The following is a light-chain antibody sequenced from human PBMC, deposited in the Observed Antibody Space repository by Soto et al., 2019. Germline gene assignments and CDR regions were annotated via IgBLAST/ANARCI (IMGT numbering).Light chain of an antibody. V-gene: IGKV3-20*01. CDR1: QSVSSSY. Sequence: EIVLTQSPGTLSLSPGERATLSCRASQSVSSSYLAWYQQKPGQAPRLLIYGASSRATGIPDRFSGSASGIDFTLTISRLEPEDFAVFYWQQYGSSPPITFGQGTRLETK. CDR3: QQYGSSPPIT. J-gene: IGKJ5*01. CDR2: GAS.